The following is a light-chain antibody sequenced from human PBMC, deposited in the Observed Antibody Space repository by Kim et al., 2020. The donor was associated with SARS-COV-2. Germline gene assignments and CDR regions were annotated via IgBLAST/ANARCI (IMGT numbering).Light chain of an antibody. Sequence: TLSSSPGERATLSCRASQTISRDNLAWYQHKPGQAPRLLIYGTYRRATGIPDRFSGSGSGTDFTLTISRLEPADFAVYFCQRHGTFGQGTRLEIK. CDR2: GTY. CDR1: QTISRDN. CDR3: QRHGT. J-gene: IGKJ5*01. V-gene: IGKV3-20*01.